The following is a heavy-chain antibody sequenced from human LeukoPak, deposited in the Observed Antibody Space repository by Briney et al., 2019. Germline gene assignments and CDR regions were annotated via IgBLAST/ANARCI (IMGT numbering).Heavy chain of an antibody. CDR3: ARDSSSSWYPYYYYMDV. V-gene: IGHV4-4*07. D-gene: IGHD6-13*01. J-gene: IGHJ6*03. CDR2: ICTRGST. CDR1: GGSISSYY. Sequence: PSETLSLTCTVSGGSISSYYWSWIRQPAGKGLEWIGCICTRGSTNYNPSLKSRFTMSVDTSKNQFSLKLSSVTAADTAVYYCARDSSSSWYPYYYYMDVWGKGTTVTVSS.